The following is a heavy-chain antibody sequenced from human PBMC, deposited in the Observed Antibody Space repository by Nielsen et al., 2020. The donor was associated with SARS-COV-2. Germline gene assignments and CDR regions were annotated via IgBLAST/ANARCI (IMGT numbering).Heavy chain of an antibody. D-gene: IGHD6-13*01. J-gene: IGHJ6*02. CDR3: ARVSRYSSSWYGTYYYYGMDV. CDR2: IYSGGST. CDR1: GFTVSSNY. V-gene: IGHV3-53*01. Sequence: GESLKISCAASGFTVSSNYMSWVRQAPGKGLEWVSVIYSGGSTYYADSVKGRFTISRDNSKNSLYLQMNSLRAEDTAVYYCARVSRYSSSWYGTYYYYGMDVWGQGTTVTVSS.